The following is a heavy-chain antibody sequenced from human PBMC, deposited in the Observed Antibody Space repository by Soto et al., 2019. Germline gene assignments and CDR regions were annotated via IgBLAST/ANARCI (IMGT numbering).Heavy chain of an antibody. V-gene: IGHV1-2*02. CDR1: GYTFTGYY. CDR3: AGGVLSGSYYNWFDP. D-gene: IGHD1-26*01. CDR2: INPNSGGT. J-gene: IGHJ5*02. Sequence: ASVKVSCKASGYTFTGYYMHWVRQAPGQGLEWMGWINPNSGGTDYAQKFQGRVTMTRDTSITTAYMELSRPRSDDTAVYYCAGGVLSGSYYNWFDPWGQGTLVTVSS.